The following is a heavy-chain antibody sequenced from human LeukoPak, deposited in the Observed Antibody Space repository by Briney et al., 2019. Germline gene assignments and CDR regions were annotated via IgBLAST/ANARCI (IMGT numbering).Heavy chain of an antibody. CDR1: GFTFDDYA. V-gene: IGHV3-43D*03. CDR3: ARCTTGTTGNIDY. Sequence: PGGSLRLSCAASGFTFDDYAMHWVRQAPGKGLEWVSLISWDGGSTYYADSVKGRFTISRDNSKSSLYLQMNSLRAEDTALYYCARCTTGTTGNIDYWGQGTLVTVSS. CDR2: ISWDGGST. D-gene: IGHD1-1*01. J-gene: IGHJ4*02.